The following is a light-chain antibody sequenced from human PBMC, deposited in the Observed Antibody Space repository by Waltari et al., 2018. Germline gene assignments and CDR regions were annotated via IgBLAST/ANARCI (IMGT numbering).Light chain of an antibody. Sequence: DIVMTQSPLSLPVTPGETASISCRSSQSRLQRNGYNYLDWYLQQPGQSPQLLIYLGSNRASGVPDRFSGSGSGTDFTLKISRVEAEDVGVYYCMQALQLPVTFGGGTKVEIK. V-gene: IGKV2-28*01. CDR3: MQALQLPVT. J-gene: IGKJ4*01. CDR2: LGS. CDR1: QSRLQRNGYNY.